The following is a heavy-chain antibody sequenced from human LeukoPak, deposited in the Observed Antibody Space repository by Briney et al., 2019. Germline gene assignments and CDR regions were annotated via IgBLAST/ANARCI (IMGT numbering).Heavy chain of an antibody. CDR1: GFTFSSYG. Sequence: PGGSLRLSCAASGFTFSSYGMHWVRQAPGKGLEWVAVISYDGSNKYYADSVKGRFTISRDNSKNTLYLQMNGLRAEDTAVYYCAKTHSSGWIDYWGQGTLVTVSS. CDR2: ISYDGSNK. J-gene: IGHJ4*02. CDR3: AKTHSSGWIDY. D-gene: IGHD6-19*01. V-gene: IGHV3-30*18.